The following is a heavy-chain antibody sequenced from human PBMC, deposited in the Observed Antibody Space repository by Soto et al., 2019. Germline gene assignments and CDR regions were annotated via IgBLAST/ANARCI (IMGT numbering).Heavy chain of an antibody. CDR1: GGSISSSNW. D-gene: IGHD3-22*01. J-gene: IGHJ4*02. CDR3: ARAPHPYYYDSSGYFHYFDY. V-gene: IGHV4-4*02. CDR2: IYHSGST. Sequence: SETLSLTCAVSGGSISSSNWWSWVRQPPGKGLEWIGEIYHSGSTNYNPSLKSRVTISVDKSKNQFSLKLSSVTAADTAVYYCARAPHPYYYDSSGYFHYFDYWGQGTLVTVSS.